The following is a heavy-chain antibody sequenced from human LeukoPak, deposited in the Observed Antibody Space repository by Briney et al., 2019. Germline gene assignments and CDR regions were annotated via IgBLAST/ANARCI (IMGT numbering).Heavy chain of an antibody. CDR2: IRYDGSNK. Sequence: GGSLRLSCAASGFTFSSYGMHWVRQAPGKGLEWVAFIRYDGSNKYYADSVKGRFTISRDNSKNTLYLQMNSLRAEDTAVYYCAKESGSYSYYYYYYYMDVWGKGTTVTVSS. V-gene: IGHV3-30*02. J-gene: IGHJ6*03. D-gene: IGHD1-26*01. CDR3: AKESGSYSYYYYYYYMDV. CDR1: GFTFSSYG.